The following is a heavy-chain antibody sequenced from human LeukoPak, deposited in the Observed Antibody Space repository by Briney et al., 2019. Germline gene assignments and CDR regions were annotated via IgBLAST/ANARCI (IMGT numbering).Heavy chain of an antibody. Sequence: PSETLSLTCAVSGGSISSSNWWSWVRQHPGKGLEWIGYIYYSGSTYYNPSLKSRVTISVDTSKNQFSLELSSVTAADTAVYYCARAIAAAGTGFDPWGQGTLVTVSS. CDR2: IYYSGST. CDR3: ARAIAAAGTGFDP. V-gene: IGHV4-31*11. CDR1: GGSISSSNW. D-gene: IGHD6-13*01. J-gene: IGHJ5*02.